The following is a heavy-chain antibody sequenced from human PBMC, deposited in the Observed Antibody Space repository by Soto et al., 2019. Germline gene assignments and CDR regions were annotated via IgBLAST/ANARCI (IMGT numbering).Heavy chain of an antibody. D-gene: IGHD3-16*02. CDR2: ILYDGSNK. Sequence: GGSLRLSYAASGFTFSSYGMHWVRQAPGKGLEWVAVILYDGSNKYYADSVKGRFTISRDNSKNTLYLQMNSLRAEDTAVYYCAKSMEGNYPGPWGQGTLVTVSS. J-gene: IGHJ5*02. V-gene: IGHV3-30*18. CDR3: AKSMEGNYPGP. CDR1: GFTFSSYG.